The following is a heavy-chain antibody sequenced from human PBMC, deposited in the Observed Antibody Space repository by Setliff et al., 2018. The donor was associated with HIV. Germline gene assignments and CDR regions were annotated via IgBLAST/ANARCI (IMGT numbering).Heavy chain of an antibody. J-gene: IGHJ5*02. Sequence: ASVKVSCKASGYTFTDNYIHWVRQAPGQGLEWMAWISPNTGDTGIALKFQGRVTMTRDTSTSTTYLELDRLTYDDTAIYYCARGGYYTSGTWFDPWGQGTLVTVSS. CDR1: GYTFTDNY. D-gene: IGHD3-10*01. CDR2: ISPNTGDT. V-gene: IGHV1-2*02. CDR3: ARGGYYTSGTWFDP.